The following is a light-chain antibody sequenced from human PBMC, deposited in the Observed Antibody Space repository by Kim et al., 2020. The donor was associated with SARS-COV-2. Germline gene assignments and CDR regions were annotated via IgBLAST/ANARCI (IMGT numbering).Light chain of an antibody. CDR1: SGHSSNA. CDR2: INSDGSH. CDR3: QTWGTDIHVV. J-gene: IGLJ2*01. Sequence: VHLTGCLRSGHSSNAIAWHQQHPEKGPRYLMRINSDGSHSEGDGIPDRFSGSGSGAERHLTISSLQSEDEADYYCQTWGTDIHVVFGGGTQLTVL. V-gene: IGLV4-69*02.